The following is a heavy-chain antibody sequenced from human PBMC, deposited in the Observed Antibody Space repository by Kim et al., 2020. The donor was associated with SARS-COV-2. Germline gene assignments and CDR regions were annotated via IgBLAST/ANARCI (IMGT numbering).Heavy chain of an antibody. J-gene: IGHJ6*03. Sequence: GGSLRLSCAASGFTFSSYSMMWVRQAPGKGLEWISSITSTSGSIYYGDSVKGRFTISRDNARNSLYLQMDSLTAEDTAVYYCARRGPGKTISGAAYYYY. D-gene: IGHD3-3*01. CDR3: ARRGPGKTISGAAYYYY. CDR2: ITSTSGSI. V-gene: IGHV3-21*01. CDR1: GFTFSSYS.